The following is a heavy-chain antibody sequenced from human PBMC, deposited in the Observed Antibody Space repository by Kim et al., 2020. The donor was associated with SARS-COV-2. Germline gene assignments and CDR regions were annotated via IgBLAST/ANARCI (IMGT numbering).Heavy chain of an antibody. CDR3: AKDHNYDFWSGPDFDD. CDR2: ISGNSGRI. V-gene: IGHV3-9*01. Sequence: GGSLRLSCAASGFSFGHYAMNWVRQSPGKGLEWVSGISGNSGRIGYGDSVKGRFTISRDNARNFLFLQMNAVSDDDAAFYYCAKDHNYDFWSGPDFDDWGQGTLVTVSS. CDR1: GFSFGHYA. D-gene: IGHD3-3*01. J-gene: IGHJ4*02.